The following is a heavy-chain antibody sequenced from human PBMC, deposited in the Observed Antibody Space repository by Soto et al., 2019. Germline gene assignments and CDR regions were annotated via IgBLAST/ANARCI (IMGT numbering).Heavy chain of an antibody. CDR3: AKNTYYDILTGLKGAFDI. Sequence: LCGGSISSSRYYWGWIRQPPGKGLEWIGSIYYSGSTYYNPSLKSRVTISVDTSKNQFSLKLSSVTAADTAVYYCAKNTYYDILTGLKGAFDIWGQGTMVTVSS. V-gene: IGHV4-39*01. CDR2: IYYSGST. D-gene: IGHD3-9*01. CDR1: GGSISSSRYY. J-gene: IGHJ3*02.